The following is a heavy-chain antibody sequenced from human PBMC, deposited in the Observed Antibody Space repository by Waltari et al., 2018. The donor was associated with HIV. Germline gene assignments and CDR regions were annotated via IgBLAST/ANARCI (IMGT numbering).Heavy chain of an antibody. Sequence: QVQLVESGGGVVQPGRSLSLSCAAPGFHFRSYGMHWVRQAPGKGLEWVVVISYDGSNKYYADSVKGRFTISRDNSKNTLYLQMNSLRAEDTAVYYCAKDRHGVTIYGMDVWGQGTTVTVSS. V-gene: IGHV3-30*18. D-gene: IGHD4-17*01. CDR2: ISYDGSNK. CDR3: AKDRHGVTIYGMDV. CDR1: GFHFRSYG. J-gene: IGHJ6*02.